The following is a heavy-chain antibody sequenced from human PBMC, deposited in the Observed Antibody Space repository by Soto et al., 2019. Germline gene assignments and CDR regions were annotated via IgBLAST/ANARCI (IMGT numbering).Heavy chain of an antibody. CDR2: ISGSGGST. Sequence: VQLLESGGGLVQPGGSLRLSCAASGFTFSSYAMSWVRQAPGKGLEWVSAISGSGGSTYYADSVKGRFTISRDNSKNTLYLQMNSLRAEDTAVYYCAKKGGIVVVVAATLVFDYWGQGTLVTVSS. J-gene: IGHJ4*02. CDR1: GFTFSSYA. CDR3: AKKGGIVVVVAATLVFDY. D-gene: IGHD2-15*01. V-gene: IGHV3-23*01.